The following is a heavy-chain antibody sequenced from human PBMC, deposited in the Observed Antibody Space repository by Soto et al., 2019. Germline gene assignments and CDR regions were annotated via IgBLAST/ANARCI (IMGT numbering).Heavy chain of an antibody. CDR3: AKVIISSSSGDDSFDI. D-gene: IGHD6-6*01. J-gene: IGHJ3*02. V-gene: IGHV3-23*01. CDR2: ISGSGGST. Sequence: GGSLRLSCAASGFTFSSYAMSWVRQAPGKGLEWVSAISGSGGSTYYADSVKGRFTISRDNSKNTLYLQMNSLRAEDTAVYYCAKVIISSSSGDDSFDIWGQGTMVTVSS. CDR1: GFTFSSYA.